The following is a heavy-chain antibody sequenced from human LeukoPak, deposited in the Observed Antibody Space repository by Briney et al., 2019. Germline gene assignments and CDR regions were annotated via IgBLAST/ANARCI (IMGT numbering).Heavy chain of an antibody. J-gene: IGHJ3*02. Sequence: PGGSLRLSCAASGFTFSSYAMHWVRQAPGKGLEWVAVISYDGSNKYYADPVKGRFTISRDNSKNTLYLQMNSLRAEDTAVYYCASPEDGSYGDDAFDIWGQGTMVTVSS. CDR3: ASPEDGSYGDDAFDI. CDR1: GFTFSSYA. V-gene: IGHV3-30-3*01. D-gene: IGHD1-26*01. CDR2: ISYDGSNK.